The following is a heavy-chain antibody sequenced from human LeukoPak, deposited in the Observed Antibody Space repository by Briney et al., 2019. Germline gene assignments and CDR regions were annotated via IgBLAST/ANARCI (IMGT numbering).Heavy chain of an antibody. CDR2: VSSSSSYI. D-gene: IGHD5-24*01. J-gene: IGHJ4*02. CDR3: ARDRADGYSTEFDY. V-gene: IGHV3-21*01. CDR1: GFTFSSYS. Sequence: PGGSLRLSCAASGFTFSSYSMNWVRQVPGKGLEWVSSVSSSSSYIYYADSVKGRFTISRDNAKNSLYLQMNSLRAEDTAVYYCARDRADGYSTEFDYWGQGTLVTVSS.